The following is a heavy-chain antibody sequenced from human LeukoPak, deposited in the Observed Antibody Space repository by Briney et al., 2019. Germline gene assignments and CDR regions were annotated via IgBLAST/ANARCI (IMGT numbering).Heavy chain of an antibody. D-gene: IGHD3-22*01. J-gene: IGHJ4*02. CDR3: ARSDYYDSSVYFDY. CDR2: IYHSGST. Sequence: PSETLSLTCAVSGGSISSGDYPWSWIRQPPGKGLEWIGYIYHSGSTYYNPSLKSRVTISLDRSKNQFSLKLSSVTAADTAVYYCARSDYYDSSVYFDYWGQGTLVTVSS. V-gene: IGHV4-30-2*01. CDR1: GGSISSGDYP.